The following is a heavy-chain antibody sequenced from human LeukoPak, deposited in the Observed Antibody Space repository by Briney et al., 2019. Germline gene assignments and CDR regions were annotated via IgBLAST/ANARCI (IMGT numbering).Heavy chain of an antibody. CDR2: IKQDGSEE. D-gene: IGHD5-18*01. Sequence: GGSLRLSCAASGFTFSNYWMNWVRQTPGKGLEWVANIKQDGSEEYYVGSVKGRFIISRDNAKNSLYLQMNSLRVEDTAVYYCARAKASAMFSSDYWGQGTLVTVSS. J-gene: IGHJ4*02. CDR3: ARAKASAMFSSDY. V-gene: IGHV3-7*03. CDR1: GFTFSNYW.